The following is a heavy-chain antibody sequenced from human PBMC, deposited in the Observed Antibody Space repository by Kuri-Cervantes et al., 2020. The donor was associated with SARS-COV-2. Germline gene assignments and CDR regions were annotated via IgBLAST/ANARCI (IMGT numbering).Heavy chain of an antibody. CDR2: IYHSGST. D-gene: IGHD2-2*01. Sequence: SETLSLTCTVSGGSISSSSYYWGWIRQPPGKGLEWIGSIYHSGSTYYNPSLKSRVTISVDTSKNQFSLKLSSVTAADTAVYYCARQGLLDCSSTSCSFDAFDIWGQGTMVTVSS. V-gene: IGHV4-39*01. CDR3: ARQGLLDCSSTSCSFDAFDI. CDR1: GGSISSSSYY. J-gene: IGHJ3*02.